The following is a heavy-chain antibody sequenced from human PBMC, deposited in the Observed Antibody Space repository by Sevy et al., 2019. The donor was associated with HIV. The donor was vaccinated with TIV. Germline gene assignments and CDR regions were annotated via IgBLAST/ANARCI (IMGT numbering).Heavy chain of an antibody. CDR3: ARDRRNYGGQYFDY. Sequence: GGSLRLSCAASGFTFSDYYMSWIRQAPGKGLEWISDISSGSTYTNYADSVKGRFTISRDNAKNSLYLQMNSLRAEDTAMYYCARDRRNYGGQYFDYWGQGTLVTVSS. V-gene: IGHV3-11*06. CDR2: ISSGSTYT. J-gene: IGHJ4*02. CDR1: GFTFSDYY. D-gene: IGHD4-17*01.